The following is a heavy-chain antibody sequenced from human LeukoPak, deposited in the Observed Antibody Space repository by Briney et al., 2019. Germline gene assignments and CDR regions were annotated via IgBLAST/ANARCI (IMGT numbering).Heavy chain of an antibody. CDR1: GYALTELS. CDR3: ARYYSGWYYFDY. J-gene: IGHJ4*02. Sequence: ASVKVSCKVSGYALTELSMRWVRQAPGKGLEWMGGFDPEDGETIYAQKFQGRVTMTEDTSTDTAYMEPSSLRSEDTAVYYCARYYSGWYYFDYWGQGTLVTVSS. CDR2: FDPEDGET. V-gene: IGHV1-24*01. D-gene: IGHD6-19*01.